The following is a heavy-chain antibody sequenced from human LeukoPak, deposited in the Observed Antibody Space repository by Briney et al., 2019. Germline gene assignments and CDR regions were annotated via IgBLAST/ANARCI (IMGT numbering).Heavy chain of an antibody. Sequence: GGSLRLSCAASAFILNAYNMNWVRQAPGKGLEWVSSISYTGTYIYYADSVKGRFTISRDNAQNSLYLQMNSLRAEDTAIYYCVRDRGTYRPIDYWGQGTLVTVSS. CDR1: AFILNAYN. CDR2: ISYTGTYI. J-gene: IGHJ4*02. V-gene: IGHV3-21*04. CDR3: VRDRGTYRPIDY. D-gene: IGHD1-26*01.